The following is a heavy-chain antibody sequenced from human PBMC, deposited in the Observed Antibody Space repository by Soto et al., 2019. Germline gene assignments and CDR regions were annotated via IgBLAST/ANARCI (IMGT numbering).Heavy chain of an antibody. CDR3: AKDSGSYWGEFDY. D-gene: IGHD1-26*01. CDR1: GFTFSSYA. CDR2: ISGSGGST. J-gene: IGHJ4*02. V-gene: IGHV3-23*01. Sequence: GGSLRLSWAASGFTFSSYAMSCVRQAPGKGLEWVSAISGSGGSTYYADSVKGRFTISRDNSKNTLYLQINSLRAEDTAVYYCAKDSGSYWGEFDYWGQGTLVTVSS.